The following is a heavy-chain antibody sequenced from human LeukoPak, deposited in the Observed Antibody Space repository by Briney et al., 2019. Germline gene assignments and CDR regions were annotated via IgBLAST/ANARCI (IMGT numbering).Heavy chain of an antibody. Sequence: SQTLSLTCAISGDSVSSNSAAWNWIRQSPSRGLEWLGWTYYGSKWYNDYAVSVKSRITINPDTTKNQFSLQLNSVTPEDTAVYYCARGLATVTSRGAFDIWGQGTMVAVSS. CDR3: ARGLATVTSRGAFDI. CDR1: GDSVSSNSAA. CDR2: TYYGSKWYN. V-gene: IGHV6-1*01. D-gene: IGHD4-11*01. J-gene: IGHJ3*02.